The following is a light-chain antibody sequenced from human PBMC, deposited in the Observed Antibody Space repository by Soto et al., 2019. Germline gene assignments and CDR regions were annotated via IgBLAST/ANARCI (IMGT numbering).Light chain of an antibody. V-gene: IGLV1-40*01. CDR1: SSNIGAGFD. CDR2: DNT. Sequence: QSVLTQPPSVSGAPGQRVTISCTGSSSNIGAGFDVHWYQQLPGTAPKLLIYDNTNRPSGVPARFSRSKSGTSASLAITGLQADDEADYSCQSYDNSLTGAYVFGTGTKLTVL. CDR3: QSYDNSLTGAYV. J-gene: IGLJ1*01.